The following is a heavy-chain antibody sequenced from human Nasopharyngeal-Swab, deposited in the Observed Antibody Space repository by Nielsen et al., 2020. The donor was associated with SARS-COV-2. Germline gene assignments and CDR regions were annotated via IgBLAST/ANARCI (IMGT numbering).Heavy chain of an antibody. V-gene: IGHV1-46*01. CDR2: INPSGGST. J-gene: IGHJ3*02. Sequence: ASVKVSCKASGYTFTSYYMHWVRQAPGQGLEWMGIINPSGGSTSYAQKFQGRVTMTRDTSTSTVYMELSSLRSEDTAVYYCAGGGWAVAGTFPPYFDIWGQGTMVTVSS. CDR3: AGGGWAVAGTFPPYFDI. D-gene: IGHD6-19*01. CDR1: GYTFTSYY.